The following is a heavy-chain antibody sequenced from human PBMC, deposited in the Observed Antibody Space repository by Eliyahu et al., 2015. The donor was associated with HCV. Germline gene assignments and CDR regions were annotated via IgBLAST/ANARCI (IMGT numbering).Heavy chain of an antibody. CDR2: ISSTSYT. V-gene: IGHV3-11*06. Sequence: QVQLVESGGGLVKPGGSRRLSCAAXGXTFTXYXMSWIRQAPGKGLEWVSYISSTSYTNYADSVEGRFTISRDNAKNSLYLQMNSLRAEDTAVYYCARDRRPEYSSSWYNYYYYYGMDVWGQGTTVTVSS. CDR3: ARDRRPEYSSSWYNYYYYYGMDV. J-gene: IGHJ6*02. CDR1: GXTFTXYX. D-gene: IGHD6-13*01.